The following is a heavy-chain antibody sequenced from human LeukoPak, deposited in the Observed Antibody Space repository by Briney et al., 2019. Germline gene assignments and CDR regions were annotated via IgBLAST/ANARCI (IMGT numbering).Heavy chain of an antibody. D-gene: IGHD1-26*01. Sequence: PSETLSLTCAVSGGSISSSNWWSWVRQPPGKGLEWIGEIYHSGSTNYNPSLKSRVTISVDTSKNQFSLRLSSVTAADTAVYYCARHAQSPYSGSFDSWGQGTLVTVSS. V-gene: IGHV4-4*02. CDR3: ARHAQSPYSGSFDS. CDR2: IYHSGST. CDR1: GGSISSSNW. J-gene: IGHJ4*02.